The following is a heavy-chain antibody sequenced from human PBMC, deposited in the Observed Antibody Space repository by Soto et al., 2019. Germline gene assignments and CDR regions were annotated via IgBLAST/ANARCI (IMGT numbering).Heavy chain of an antibody. Sequence: SETLSLTCTVSGGSISSSSYYWGWIRQPPGKGLEWIGSIYYSGSTYYNPSLKSRVTISVDTSKNQFSLKLSSVTAADAAVYYCARPRGGNMAYMDVWGKGTTVTVSS. J-gene: IGHJ6*03. CDR2: IYYSGST. D-gene: IGHD3-16*01. V-gene: IGHV4-39*01. CDR3: ARPRGGNMAYMDV. CDR1: GGSISSSSYY.